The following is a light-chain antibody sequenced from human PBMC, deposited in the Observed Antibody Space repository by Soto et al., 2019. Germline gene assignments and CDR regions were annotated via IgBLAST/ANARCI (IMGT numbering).Light chain of an antibody. J-gene: IGLJ2*01. Sequence: QSALTQPASVSGSPGQSITISCTGTSRDTGGYNYISWYQHHPGKAPTLLIYDVSNRPSGVSNRFSGSKSGDTASLTISGLQAEDEADYYCTSYTSNTIVVFGGGTKLTVL. CDR2: DVS. V-gene: IGLV2-14*03. CDR3: TSYTSNTIVV. CDR1: SRDTGGYNY.